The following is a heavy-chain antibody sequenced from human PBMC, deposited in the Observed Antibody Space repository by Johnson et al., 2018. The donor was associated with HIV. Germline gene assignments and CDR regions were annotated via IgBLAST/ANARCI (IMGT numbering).Heavy chain of an antibody. D-gene: IGHD6-6*01. J-gene: IGHJ3*02. CDR3: ARVGSNSSSVDAFDI. CDR2: ISYDGSNK. V-gene: IGHV3-30*03. CDR1: GFTFSTFG. Sequence: QVQLVESGGGVVQPGRSLRLSCAASGFTFSTFGMHWVRQAPGKGLEWVAVISYDGSNKYYADSVKGRFTSSRDNSKNTLYLQMNSLRAEDTAVYYCARVGSNSSSVDAFDIWGQGTMVTVSS.